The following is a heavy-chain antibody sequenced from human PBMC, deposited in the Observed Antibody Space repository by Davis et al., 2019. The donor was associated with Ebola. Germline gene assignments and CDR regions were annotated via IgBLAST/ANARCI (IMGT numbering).Heavy chain of an antibody. V-gene: IGHV3-7*01. CDR3: ARRGTILSGFTLNNYFDF. CDR1: GFAFSAYW. D-gene: IGHD1-26*01. J-gene: IGHJ4*02. Sequence: GESLKISCAASGFAFSAYWMSWVRQAPGKGLEWVASIKQDESEKYYVDSVRGRLSISRDNAKNSLYLQMNSLRGEDTAVYYCARRGTILSGFTLNNYFDFWGQGSLVTVPS. CDR2: IKQDESEK.